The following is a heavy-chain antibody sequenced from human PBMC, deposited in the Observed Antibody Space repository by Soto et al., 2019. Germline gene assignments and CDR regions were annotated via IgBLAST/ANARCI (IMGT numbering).Heavy chain of an antibody. CDR3: ARGGTAYSISAGGSYFDY. V-gene: IGHV1-18*01. CDR1: GYTFTCYG. CDR2: ISAYNGNT. D-gene: IGHD6-6*01. J-gene: IGHJ4*02. Sequence: ASVKVSCKASGYTFTCYGISWVRQAPGQGLEWMGWISAYNGNTNYAQKLQGRVTMTTDTSTSTAYMELRSLRSDAEAVDYCARGGTAYSISAGGSYFDYWGQGTLVTVSS.